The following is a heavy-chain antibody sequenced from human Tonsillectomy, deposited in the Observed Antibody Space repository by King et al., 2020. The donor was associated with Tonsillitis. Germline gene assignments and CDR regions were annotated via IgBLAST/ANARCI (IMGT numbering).Heavy chain of an antibody. V-gene: IGHV3-23*04. CDR2: ISGSGGST. Sequence: VQLVESGGGLVQPGGSLRLSCAASGFTFSSYAMSWVRQAPGKGLEWVSAISGSGGSTYYADSVKGRFTISRDNSKNTLYLQMNSLRAEDTAVYYCAKQHRPKYYYDSSGYYLEAFDIWGQGTMVTVSS. J-gene: IGHJ3*02. CDR1: GFTFSSYA. CDR3: AKQHRPKYYYDSSGYYLEAFDI. D-gene: IGHD3-22*01.